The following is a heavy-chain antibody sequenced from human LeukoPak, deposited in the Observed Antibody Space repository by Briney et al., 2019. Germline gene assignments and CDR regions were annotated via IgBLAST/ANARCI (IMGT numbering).Heavy chain of an antibody. V-gene: IGHV3-23*01. CDR3: AKSPLKERLPYYYYGMDV. CDR2: ISGSGGST. Sequence: SGGSLRLSCAASGFTFSSYAMSWVRQAPGKGLEWVSAISGSGGSTYYADSVKGRFTISRDNSKNTLYLQMNSLRAEDTAVYYCAKSPLKERLPYYYYGMDVWGQGTTVTVSS. J-gene: IGHJ6*02. D-gene: IGHD1-1*01. CDR1: GFTFSSYA.